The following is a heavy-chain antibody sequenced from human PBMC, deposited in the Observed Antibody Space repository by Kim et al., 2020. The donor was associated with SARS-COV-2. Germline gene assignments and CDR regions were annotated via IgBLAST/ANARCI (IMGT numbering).Heavy chain of an antibody. CDR2: INTNTGNP. Sequence: ASVKVSCKASGYTFNSYAIHWVRQAPGQGLEWMGWINTNTGNPTFAQGFTGRFVFSLDTSVSTAYLQISSLKAEDTAVYYCARDCVLRFLEWLPPGLDYW. V-gene: IGHV7-4-1*02. D-gene: IGHD3-3*01. J-gene: IGHJ4*01. CDR3: ARDCVLRFLEWLPPGLDY. CDR1: GYTFNSYA.